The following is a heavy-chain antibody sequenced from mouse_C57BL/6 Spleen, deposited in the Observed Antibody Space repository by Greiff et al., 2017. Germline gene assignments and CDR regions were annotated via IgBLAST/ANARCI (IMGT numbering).Heavy chain of an antibody. Sequence: EVHLVESGGGLVQPGGSLSLSCAASGFTFTDYYMSWVRQPPGKALEWLGFIRNKANGYTTEYSASVKGRFTISRDNSQSILYLQMNALRAEDSATYYCARGQTGIFDYWGQGTTLTVSS. D-gene: IGHD4-1*01. CDR2: IRNKANGYTT. V-gene: IGHV7-3*01. CDR3: ARGQTGIFDY. CDR1: GFTFTDYY. J-gene: IGHJ2*01.